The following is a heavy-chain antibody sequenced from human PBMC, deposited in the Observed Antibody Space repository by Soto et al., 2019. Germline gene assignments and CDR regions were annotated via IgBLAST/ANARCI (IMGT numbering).Heavy chain of an antibody. CDR2: IKSKTDGGTT. CDR1: GFTFSNAW. J-gene: IGHJ6*03. D-gene: IGHD4-17*01. CDR3: TTPAHPGLTTYYYYMDV. V-gene: IGHV3-15*01. Sequence: EVQLVESGGGLVKPGGSLRLSCAASGFTFSNAWMSWVRQAPGKGLEWVGRIKSKTDGGTTDYAAPVKGRFTISRDDSKNTLYLQMNSLKTEDTAVYYCTTPAHPGLTTYYYYMDVWGKGTTVTVSS.